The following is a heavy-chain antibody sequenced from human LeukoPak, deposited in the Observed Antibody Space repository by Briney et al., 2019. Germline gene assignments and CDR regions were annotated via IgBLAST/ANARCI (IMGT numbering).Heavy chain of an antibody. V-gene: IGHV1-2*02. CDR2: MNPNSGDT. D-gene: IGHD2-2*01. Sequence: ASVKVSCKASVYTFTNFYVHWVRQVPGQGLEWMGWMNPNSGDTSYAREFQDRVTMTRDTSLSTAYMELSRLRSDDTAVYFCARRPINCIITNCYVDYWGQGTLVTVSS. CDR1: VYTFTNFY. J-gene: IGHJ4*02. CDR3: ARRPINCIITNCYVDY.